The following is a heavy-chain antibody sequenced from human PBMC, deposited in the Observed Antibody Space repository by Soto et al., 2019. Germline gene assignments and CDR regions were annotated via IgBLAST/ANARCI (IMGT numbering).Heavy chain of an antibody. Sequence: GGSLRLSCAASGFTFDDYAMHWVRQAPGKGLEWVSGISWNSGSIGYADSVKGRFTISRDNAKNSLYLQMNSLRAEDTALYYCAKNWNHVWADAFDIWGQGTMVTVSS. D-gene: IGHD1-1*01. V-gene: IGHV3-9*01. CDR3: AKNWNHVWADAFDI. CDR1: GFTFDDYA. J-gene: IGHJ3*02. CDR2: ISWNSGSI.